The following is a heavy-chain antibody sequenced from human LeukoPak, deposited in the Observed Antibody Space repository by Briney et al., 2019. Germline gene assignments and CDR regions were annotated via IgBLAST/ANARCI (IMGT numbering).Heavy chain of an antibody. V-gene: IGHV3-23*01. D-gene: IGHD5-18*01. CDR3: AKGTGYSYGYSHWFDP. J-gene: IGHJ5*02. CDR1: GFTFSSYA. Sequence: GGSLRLSCAASGFTFSSYAVSWVRQAPGKGLEWVSAISGSGGSTYYADSVKGRFTISRDNSKNTLYLQMSSLRAEDTAAYYCAKGTGYSYGYSHWFDPWGQGTLVTVSS. CDR2: ISGSGGST.